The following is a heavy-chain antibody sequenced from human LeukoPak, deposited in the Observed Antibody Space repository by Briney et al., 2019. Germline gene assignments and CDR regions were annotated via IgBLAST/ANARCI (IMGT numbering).Heavy chain of an antibody. CDR3: AKDQAPTVGATDY. V-gene: IGHV3-23*01. Sequence: QSGGSLRLSCAASGFTFSSYAMNWVRQAPGKGLEWVSGISGSGESTYYADSVKGRFTISRDNSRNTLYLQMNSLRADDTAVYYCAKDQAPTVGATDYWGQGTLVTVSS. J-gene: IGHJ4*02. CDR2: ISGSGEST. CDR1: GFTFSSYA. D-gene: IGHD1-26*01.